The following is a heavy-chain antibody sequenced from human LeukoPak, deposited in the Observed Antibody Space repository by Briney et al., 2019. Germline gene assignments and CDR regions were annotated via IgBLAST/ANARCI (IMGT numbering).Heavy chain of an antibody. CDR1: GFTFSSYG. D-gene: IGHD3-9*01. CDR2: ISYDGSKK. J-gene: IGHJ3*02. V-gene: IGHV3-30*18. Sequence: GRSLRLSCASSGFTFSSYGMHWVRQAPGKGLEWVAVISYDGSKKYYADSVKGRFTIYRDNSKNTLYLQMNSLRAEDTAVYYCAKSARSPKLRYFDWLLSGAFDIWGQGTMVTVSS. CDR3: AKSARSPKLRYFDWLLSGAFDI.